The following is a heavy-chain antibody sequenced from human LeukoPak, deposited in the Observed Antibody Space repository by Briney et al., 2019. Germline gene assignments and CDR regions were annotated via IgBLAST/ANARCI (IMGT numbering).Heavy chain of an antibody. Sequence: PGGSLRLSCAASGFTFSNYSMNWVRQAPGKGREWVSYISSSSSTIYYADSVKGRFTTSRDNAKNSLYLQMNSLRDEDTAVYYCARDGSPGYSSSWSDYWGQGTLVTVSS. CDR1: GFTFSNYS. CDR3: ARDGSPGYSSSWSDY. D-gene: IGHD6-13*01. CDR2: ISSSSSTI. J-gene: IGHJ4*02. V-gene: IGHV3-48*02.